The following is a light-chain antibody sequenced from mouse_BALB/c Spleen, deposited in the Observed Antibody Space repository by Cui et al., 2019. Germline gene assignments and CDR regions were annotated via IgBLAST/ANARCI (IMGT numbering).Light chain of an antibody. CDR2: SAS. CDR1: QNVGTN. J-gene: IGKJ5*01. V-gene: IGKV6-15*01. Sequence: DIVMTQSQKFMSTSVGDRVSVTCKASQNVGTNVAWYQQKPGQSPKALIYSASYRYSGVPVRFTGSGSGTDFTLTISNVQSEDLAEYFCQQYNSYPLTFGAGTKLELK. CDR3: QQYNSYPLT.